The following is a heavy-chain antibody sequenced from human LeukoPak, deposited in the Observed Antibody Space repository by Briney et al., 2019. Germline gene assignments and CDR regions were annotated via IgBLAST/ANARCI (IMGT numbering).Heavy chain of an antibody. CDR3: ASSTSCYLGCGFDY. D-gene: IGHD2-2*01. J-gene: IGHJ4*02. CDR1: GFTFSSYA. V-gene: IGHV3-23*01. Sequence: GGSLRLSCAASGFTFSSYAMSWVRQAPGKGLEWVSAISGSGGSTYYADSVKGRFTISRDNSKNTLYLQMNSLRAEDTAVYYCASSTSCYLGCGFDYWGQGTLVTVSS. CDR2: ISGSGGST.